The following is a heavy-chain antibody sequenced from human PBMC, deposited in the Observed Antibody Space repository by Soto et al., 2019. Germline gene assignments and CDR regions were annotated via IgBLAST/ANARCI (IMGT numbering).Heavy chain of an antibody. J-gene: IGHJ5*02. CDR3: ARDMYSSDYFVKWFEP. V-gene: IGHV3-30*04. D-gene: IGHD6-19*01. CDR2: ISKDGMNK. CDR1: GFSFSSYA. Sequence: QVRLVESGGGVVQPGRSLRLSCTASGFSFSSYAMYWFRQPPGKGLEWVAVISKDGMNKNYADSVKGRVTVSRDNANYSLDLQLTNQRGEDTAMYYCARDMYSSDYFVKWFEPWGQGTLVTVSS.